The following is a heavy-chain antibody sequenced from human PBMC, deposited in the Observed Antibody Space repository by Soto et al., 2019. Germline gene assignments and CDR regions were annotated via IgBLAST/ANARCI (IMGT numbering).Heavy chain of an antibody. J-gene: IGHJ2*01. CDR3: AKDSRYSSGWNWYFDL. CDR2: ISGSGGST. Sequence: GGSLRLSCAASGFTFSSYAMSWVRQAPGKGLEWVSAISGSGGSTYYADSVKGRFTISRDNSKNTLYLQMNSLRAEDTAVYYCAKDSRYSSGWNWYFDLWGRGTLVTVSS. D-gene: IGHD6-19*01. CDR1: GFTFSSYA. V-gene: IGHV3-23*01.